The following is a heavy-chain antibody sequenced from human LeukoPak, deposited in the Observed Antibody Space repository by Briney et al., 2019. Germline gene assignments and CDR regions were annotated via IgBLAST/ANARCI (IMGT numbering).Heavy chain of an antibody. Sequence: SETLSLTCTVSGGSISSYYWSWIRQPPGKGLEWIGYIYYSGSTNYNPSLKSRVTMSIDTSKNQFSLKLTSLTAADTAIYYCAGGTAAAGWFFFDYWGQGNLVTVSS. V-gene: IGHV4-59*12. CDR1: GGSISSYY. CDR2: IYYSGST. D-gene: IGHD6-13*01. CDR3: AGGTAAAGWFFFDY. J-gene: IGHJ4*02.